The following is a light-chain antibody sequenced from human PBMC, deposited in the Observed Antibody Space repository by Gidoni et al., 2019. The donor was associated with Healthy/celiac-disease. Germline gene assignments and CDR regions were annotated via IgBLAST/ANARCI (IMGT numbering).Light chain of an antibody. CDR2: GNS. J-gene: IGLJ3*02. Sequence: VLTPPPAASGAPRQRVPISCTGSSFNIGAGYAVHWYQQLPGTAPTLLIYGNSHRPSGVPDRFSGSKSVTSASLSITGLQAEDEADYYCQSYVSSLFWLFCGGTKLTVL. V-gene: IGLV1-40*01. CDR3: QSYVSSLFWL. CDR1: SFNIGAGYA.